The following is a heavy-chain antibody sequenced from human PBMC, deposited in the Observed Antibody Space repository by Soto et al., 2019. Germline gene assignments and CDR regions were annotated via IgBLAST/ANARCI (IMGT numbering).Heavy chain of an antibody. CDR3: IRQGDSGPDWYFDL. Sequence: EVQLVESGGGLVQPVGSLKLSCSASGFTFSDSAMHWVRQASGKGREWVGRIRNKANSYATAYAASVQGRFTISRDASRNTAYLEMNSLKTEDTAVYSCIRQGDSGPDWYFDLWGRGTLVTVSS. CDR2: IRNKANSYAT. V-gene: IGHV3-73*02. D-gene: IGHD2-15*01. CDR1: GFTFSDSA. J-gene: IGHJ2*01.